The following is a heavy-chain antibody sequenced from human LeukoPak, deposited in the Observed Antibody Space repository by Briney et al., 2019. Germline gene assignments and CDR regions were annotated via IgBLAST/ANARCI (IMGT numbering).Heavy chain of an antibody. J-gene: IGHJ4*02. CDR3: AKARDYYDSSGYYTFDY. D-gene: IGHD3-22*01. CDR2: ISWNSGSI. CDR1: GFTFDDYA. Sequence: GGSLRLSCAASGFTFDDYAMHWVRQAPGKGLEWVSGISWNSGSIGYADSVKGRFTISRDNSKNTLYLQMNSLRAEDTAVYYCAKARDYYDSSGYYTFDYWGQGTLVTVSS. V-gene: IGHV3-9*01.